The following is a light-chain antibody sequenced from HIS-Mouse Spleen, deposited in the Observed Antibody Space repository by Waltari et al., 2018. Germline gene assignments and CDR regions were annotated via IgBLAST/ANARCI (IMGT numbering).Light chain of an antibody. J-gene: IGKJ4*02. CDR3: RQQNSYPLT. CDR1: QGSSNY. V-gene: IGKV1-17*03. CDR2: AAS. Sequence: DLQLTQSASAMSASVGHRVTITCRERQGSSNYLAWSQQKPAKVPKRLIYAASSLQSGVPSRFSGSVDETEVTLTFRSLQPEDFATYDCRQQNSYPLTLGGGTKVEIK.